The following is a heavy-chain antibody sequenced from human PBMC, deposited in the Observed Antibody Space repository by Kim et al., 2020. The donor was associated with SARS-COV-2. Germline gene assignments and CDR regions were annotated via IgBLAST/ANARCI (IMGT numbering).Heavy chain of an antibody. J-gene: IGHJ4*02. CDR3: ARVFYSSGWYGDGYFDY. Sequence: GGSLRLSCAASGFTFSSYWVHWVRQAPGKGLVWVSRINSDGSSTSYADSVKGRFTISRDNAKNTLYLQMNSLRAEDTAVYYCARVFYSSGWYGDGYFDYWGQGTLVTVSS. CDR1: GFTFSSYW. CDR2: INSDGSST. V-gene: IGHV3-74*01. D-gene: IGHD6-19*01.